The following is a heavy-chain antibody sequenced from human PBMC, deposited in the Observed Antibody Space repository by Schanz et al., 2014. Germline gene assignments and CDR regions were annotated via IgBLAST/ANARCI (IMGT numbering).Heavy chain of an antibody. Sequence: EVQLVESGGGLIQPGGSLRLSCAVSGFTVNTHYMSWVRQAPGKGLEWISSMYINSGSTQYADSVKGRFIISRDSSKNTLFLQMNRRRAEDTAVYYCAKDQEEDWSGYSYFDHWGQGTLVTVS. D-gene: IGHD3-3*01. V-gene: IGHV3-53*01. J-gene: IGHJ4*02. CDR2: MYINSGST. CDR3: AKDQEEDWSGYSYFDH. CDR1: GFTVNTHY.